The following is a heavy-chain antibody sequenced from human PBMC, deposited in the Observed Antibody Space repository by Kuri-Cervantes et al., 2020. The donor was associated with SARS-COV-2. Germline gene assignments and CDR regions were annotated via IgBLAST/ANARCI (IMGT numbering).Heavy chain of an antibody. V-gene: IGHV1-3*01. Sequence: ASVKVSCKASGYTFTSYAMHWVRQAPGQRLEWMGWINAGNGNTKYSQKFQGRVTITRDTSASTAYMELSRLRSEDTAVYYCARGKRMVRYSTTLLGHDSYYYYMDVWGKGTTVTGSS. D-gene: IGHD3-10*01. CDR2: INAGNGNT. CDR3: ARGKRMVRYSTTLLGHDSYYYYMDV. J-gene: IGHJ6*03. CDR1: GYTFTSYA.